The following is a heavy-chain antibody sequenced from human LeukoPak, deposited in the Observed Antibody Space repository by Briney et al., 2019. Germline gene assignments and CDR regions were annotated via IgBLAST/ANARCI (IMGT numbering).Heavy chain of an antibody. CDR2: IWPGDSNT. J-gene: IGHJ5*02. CDR1: GYRFTDCW. CDR3: ARHVTTVTTSWFDP. Sequence: PGESLKISCKGSGYRFTDCWIGWVRQMPGKGLEWMGIIWPGDSNTRYSPSFQGQVTISADRSISTAYLQWNSLKASDTAMYYCARHVTTVTTSWFDPWGQGTLVTVSS. D-gene: IGHD4-11*01. V-gene: IGHV5-51*01.